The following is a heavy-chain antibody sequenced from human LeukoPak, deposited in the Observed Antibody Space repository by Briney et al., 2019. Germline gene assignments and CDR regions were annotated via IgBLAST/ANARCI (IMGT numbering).Heavy chain of an antibody. J-gene: IGHJ6*03. Sequence: SETLSLTFAVYGGSFSGYYWSWIRQPPGKGLEWIGEINHSGSTNYNPSLKSRVTISVDTSKNQFSLKLSSVTAADTAVYYCARLRTYYYGSGSYYNPYYYMDVWGKGTTVTVSS. CDR2: INHSGST. V-gene: IGHV4-34*01. D-gene: IGHD3-10*01. CDR1: GGSFSGYY. CDR3: ARLRTYYYGSGSYYNPYYYMDV.